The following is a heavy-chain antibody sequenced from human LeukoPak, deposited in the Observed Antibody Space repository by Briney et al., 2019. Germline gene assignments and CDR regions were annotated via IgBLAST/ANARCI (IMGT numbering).Heavy chain of an antibody. V-gene: IGHV4-59*01. J-gene: IGHJ3*02. CDR3: ARIGGIPLGSFDI. Sequence: SETLSLTCTVSGGSISSYYWSWIRQPPGKGLEWIGYIYYSGSNNYNSALKSQVIISADTSKNQFSLKLSSVTAADTAVYYCARIGGIPLGSFDIWGQGTMVTVSS. D-gene: IGHD2-2*02. CDR2: IYYSGSN. CDR1: GGSISSYY.